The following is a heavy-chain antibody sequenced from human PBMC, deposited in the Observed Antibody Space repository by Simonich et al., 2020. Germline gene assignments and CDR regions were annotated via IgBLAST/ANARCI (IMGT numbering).Heavy chain of an antibody. CDR2: IYYSGST. CDR3: ARHAGFAFDI. CDR1: GGSISSSSYY. Sequence: QLQLQESGPGLVKPSETLSLTCTVSGGSISSSSYYWGWLRQPPGKGLGWIGSIYYSGSTNYNPSIKSRVTISVATSKNQFSLTRSSVTAADTAVYYCARHAGFAFDIWGQGTMVTVSS. J-gene: IGHJ3*02. D-gene: IGHD6-13*01. V-gene: IGHV4-39*01.